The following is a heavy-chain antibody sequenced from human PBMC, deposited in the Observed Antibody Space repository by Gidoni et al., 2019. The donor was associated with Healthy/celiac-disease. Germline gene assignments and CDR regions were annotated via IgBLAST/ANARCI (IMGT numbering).Heavy chain of an antibody. V-gene: IGHV4-59*01. J-gene: IGHJ6*02. D-gene: IGHD2-2*03. CDR2: IYYSGST. CDR3: ARDGYCSSTSCYRGGMDV. CDR1: ARPLSRYY. Sequence: QVQLQESGPGLVNPSETLSLPCPVPARPLSRYYWSWIRQPPGKGLEWIGYIYYSGSTNYNPSLKSRVTISVDTSKNQFSLKLSSVTAADTAVYYCARDGYCSSTSCYRGGMDVWGQGTTVTVSS.